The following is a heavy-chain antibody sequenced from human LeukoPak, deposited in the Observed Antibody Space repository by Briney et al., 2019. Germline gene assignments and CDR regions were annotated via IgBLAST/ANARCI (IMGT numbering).Heavy chain of an antibody. CDR2: ISAYNGNT. Sequence: ASVKVSCKASGYTFTSYGISWVRQAPGQGLEWMGWISAYNGNTNYAQRLQGRVTMATDTSTSTAYMELRSLRSDDTAVYYCARVRHVYYYGDPGGADYWGQGTLVTVSS. D-gene: IGHD3-10*01. V-gene: IGHV1-18*01. CDR3: ARVRHVYYYGDPGGADY. J-gene: IGHJ4*02. CDR1: GYTFTSYG.